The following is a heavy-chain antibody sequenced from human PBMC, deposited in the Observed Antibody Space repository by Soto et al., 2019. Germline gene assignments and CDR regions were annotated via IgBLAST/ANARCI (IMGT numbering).Heavy chain of an antibody. CDR3: ARDWTGNYYYGMDV. CDR2: ISSSSSYI. V-gene: IGHV3-21*01. CDR1: GITFCSYN. D-gene: IGHD3-3*01. J-gene: IGHJ6*02. Sequence: GGSLRLSCAASGITFCSYNVNWVSQDPGKGMEWVSSISSSSSYIYYADSVKGRFTISRDNAKNSMYLQMTSLRAEDTAVYYCARDWTGNYYYGMDVWGQGT.